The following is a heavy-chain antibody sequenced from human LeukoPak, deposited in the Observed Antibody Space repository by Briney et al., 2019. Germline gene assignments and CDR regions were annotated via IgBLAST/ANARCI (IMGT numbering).Heavy chain of an antibody. Sequence: ASVKVSCKASGYTFSGYGISWVRQAPGQGLEWMGWISAYSGDTNYAQRLQGRVTMTTDTSTTTAYMELRSLRSDDTAVYYCVRAPRIAARPSYFDYWGQGTLVTVSS. V-gene: IGHV1-18*01. D-gene: IGHD6-6*01. J-gene: IGHJ4*02. CDR2: ISAYSGDT. CDR3: VRAPRIAARPSYFDY. CDR1: GYTFSGYG.